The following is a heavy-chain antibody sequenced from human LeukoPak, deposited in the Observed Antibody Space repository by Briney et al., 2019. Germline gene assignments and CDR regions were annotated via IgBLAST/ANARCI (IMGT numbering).Heavy chain of an antibody. J-gene: IGHJ4*02. CDR3: ARHGHLFDY. V-gene: IGHV4-4*09. CDR2: IYTFGST. Sequence: SETLSLTCTVSGGSMSGYYWSWIRQPPGKGLEWIGFIYTFGSTKYNPSLKSRVTISGDMSRRQFSLKLSSVTAADTAVYYCARHGHLFDYWGQGTLVTVSS. CDR1: GGSMSGYY.